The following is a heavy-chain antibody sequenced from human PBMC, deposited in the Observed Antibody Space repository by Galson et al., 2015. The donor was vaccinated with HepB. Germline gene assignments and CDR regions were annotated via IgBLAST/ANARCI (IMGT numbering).Heavy chain of an antibody. CDR1: GGSFSGYY. CDR2: INHSGST. Sequence: SETLSLTCAVYGGSFSGYYWSWIRQPPGKGLEWIGEINHSGSTNYNPSLKSRVTISVDTSKNQFSLKLSSVTAADTAVYYCASPLYSTSRTPTWGQGTLVTVSS. D-gene: IGHD6-6*01. J-gene: IGHJ5*02. V-gene: IGHV4-34*01. CDR3: ASPLYSTSRTPT.